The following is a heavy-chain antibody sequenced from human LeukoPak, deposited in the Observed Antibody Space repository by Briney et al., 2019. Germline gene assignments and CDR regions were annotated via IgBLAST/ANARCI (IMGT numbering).Heavy chain of an antibody. Sequence: SETLSLTCTVSGGSISSSSYYWGWIRQPPGKGLERIGSIYYSGSTYYNPSLKGRVTISVDTSKNQFSLKLSSVTAADTAVYYCARCLGSSWLRGWFDPWGQGTLVTVSS. CDR3: ARCLGSSWLRGWFDP. V-gene: IGHV4-39*01. CDR1: GGSISSSSYY. D-gene: IGHD6-13*01. J-gene: IGHJ5*02. CDR2: IYYSGST.